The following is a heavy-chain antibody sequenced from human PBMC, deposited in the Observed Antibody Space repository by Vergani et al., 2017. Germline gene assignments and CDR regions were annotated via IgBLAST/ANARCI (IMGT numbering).Heavy chain of an antibody. D-gene: IGHD2-15*01. CDR3: ARVRKVVVVAAFGAFYI. CDR2: INSDGSST. Sequence: EVQLVESGGGLVEPGGSLRLSCAASGFTFRSYWMHWVRQAPGKGLVWVSRINSDGSSTSYADSVKGRFTISRDNAKNTLYLQMNSLRAEDTAVYYCARVRKVVVVAAFGAFYIWGQGTMVTVSS. J-gene: IGHJ3*02. V-gene: IGHV3-74*01. CDR1: GFTFRSYW.